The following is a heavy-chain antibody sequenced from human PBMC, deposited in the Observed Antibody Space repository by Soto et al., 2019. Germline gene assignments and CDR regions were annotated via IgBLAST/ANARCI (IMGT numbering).Heavy chain of an antibody. CDR2: SYYSGST. J-gene: IGHJ5*02. CDR1: GGSISSYY. V-gene: IGHV4-59*08. CDR3: ARHILCGGDWRGWFDP. D-gene: IGHD2-21*02. Sequence: QVQLQESGPGLVKPSETLSLTCTVSGGSISSYYWSWIRQPPGKGLEWIGYSYYSGSTNYNPSLKSRVTIPVDTSKNQFSLKLSSVTAADAAVYYCARHILCGGDWRGWFDPWGQGTLVTVSS.